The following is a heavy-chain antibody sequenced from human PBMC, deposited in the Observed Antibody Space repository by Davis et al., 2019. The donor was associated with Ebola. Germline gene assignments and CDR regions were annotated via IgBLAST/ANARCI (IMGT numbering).Heavy chain of an antibody. Sequence: PSETLSLTCTVSGVSISRHYWSWIRQPPGKRLEWFGSIYYTGSAYYNSSLASQATISVDTSKNQFSLKLTSVTAADTAMYYCSERGSSVWGQGTLVTVSS. CDR1: GVSISRHY. V-gene: IGHV4-59*03. CDR2: IYYTGSA. D-gene: IGHD3-10*01. J-gene: IGHJ4*02. CDR3: SERGSSV.